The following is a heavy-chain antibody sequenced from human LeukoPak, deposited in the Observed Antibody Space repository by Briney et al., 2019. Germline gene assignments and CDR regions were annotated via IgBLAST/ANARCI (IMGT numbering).Heavy chain of an antibody. D-gene: IGHD2/OR15-2a*01. V-gene: IGHV1-8*02. CDR2: INPGSDNT. CDR1: GYTFTGYY. CDR3: ARNMALDY. J-gene: IGHJ4*02. Sequence: ASVKVSCKASGYTFTGYYMHWVRQATGQGLEWMGRINPGSDNTDYAQKFQGRVTMTKDTSKSTVYMELSSLRSEDAAIYYCARNMALDYWGQGSLVTVSS.